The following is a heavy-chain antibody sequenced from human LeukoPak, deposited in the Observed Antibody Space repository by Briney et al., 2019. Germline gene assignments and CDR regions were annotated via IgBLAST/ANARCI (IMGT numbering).Heavy chain of an antibody. D-gene: IGHD3-16*01. CDR3: AKTMTGYVWGSPNY. CDR2: ISYDGSNK. J-gene: IGHJ4*02. CDR1: GFTFSSYG. V-gene: IGHV3-30*18. Sequence: PGRSLRLPCAASGFTFSSYGMHWVRQAPGKGLEWVAVISYDGSNKYYADSVKGRFTISRDNSKNALYLQMNSLRAEDTAVYYCAKTMTGYVWGSPNYWGQGTLVTVSS.